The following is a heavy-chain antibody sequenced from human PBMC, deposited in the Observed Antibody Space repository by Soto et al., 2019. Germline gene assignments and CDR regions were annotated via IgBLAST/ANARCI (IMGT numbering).Heavy chain of an antibody. CDR3: ARRIPFGYGMDV. Sequence: EVQLVESGGGLVKPGGSRRLSGAGSGFTFSSYAMHWVRRAPGKGLEYVSAISSNGDNTDYPNSVKGRFTISRDNSKNTLYLQMGSLRVEDMAVYYCARRIPFGYGMDVWGQGTTVTVSS. D-gene: IGHD2-21*01. V-gene: IGHV3-64*01. CDR2: ISSNGDNT. J-gene: IGHJ6*02. CDR1: GFTFSSYA.